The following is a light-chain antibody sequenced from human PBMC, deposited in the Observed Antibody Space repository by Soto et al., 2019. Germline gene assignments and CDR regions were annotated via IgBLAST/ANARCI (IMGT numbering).Light chain of an antibody. V-gene: IGLV2-14*01. CDR3: ISYTSSDTLI. CDR1: GSDIGGYNY. J-gene: IGLJ2*01. CDR2: DVS. Sequence: QSVLTQPASVSGSPGQSITISCTGTGSDIGGYNYVSWYQRHPGEAPKLMIYDVSNRPSGVSTRFSGSKSANTAFLTISGLQAEDEADYYCISYTSSDTLIFGGGTKVTVL.